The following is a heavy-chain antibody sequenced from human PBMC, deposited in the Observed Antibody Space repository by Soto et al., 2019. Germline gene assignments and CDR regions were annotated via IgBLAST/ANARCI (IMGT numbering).Heavy chain of an antibody. V-gene: IGHV4-30-4*01. J-gene: IGHJ4*02. CDR1: GGSISSGDYY. Sequence: SETLSLTCTVSGGSISSGDYYWSWIRQPPGKGLEWIGYIYYSGSTYYNPSLKSRVTISVDTSKNQFSLKLSSVTAADTAVYYCAREHFIAAASNWGQGILVTVSS. CDR2: IYYSGST. D-gene: IGHD6-13*01. CDR3: AREHFIAAASN.